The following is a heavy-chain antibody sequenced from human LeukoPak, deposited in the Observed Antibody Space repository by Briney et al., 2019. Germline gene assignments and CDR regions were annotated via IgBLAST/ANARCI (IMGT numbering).Heavy chain of an antibody. CDR1: GYTFTGYY. D-gene: IGHD3-10*01. CDR3: ATDSMVRGVFSFYMDV. J-gene: IGHJ6*03. Sequence: GASVKVSCKASGYTFTGYYMHWVRQAPGQGLEWMGWINPNSGGTNYAQKFQGRVTMTRDTSISTAYMELSRLRSDDTAVYYCATDSMVRGVFSFYMDVWGKGTTVTISS. V-gene: IGHV1-2*02. CDR2: INPNSGGT.